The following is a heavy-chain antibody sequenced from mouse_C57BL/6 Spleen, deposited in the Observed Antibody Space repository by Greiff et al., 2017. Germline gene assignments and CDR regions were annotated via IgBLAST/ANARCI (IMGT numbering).Heavy chain of an antibody. CDR2: INPGSGGT. J-gene: IGHJ2*01. CDR1: GYAFTNYL. Sequence: QVQLQQSGAELVRPGTSVKVSCKASGYAFTNYLIEWVKQRPGQGLEWIGVINPGSGGTNYNEKFKGKATLTASKSSRTAYMQLSSLTSEDSAVYFCAISSYDDYFDYWGQGTTLTVSS. CDR3: AISSYDDYFDY. V-gene: IGHV1-54*01. D-gene: IGHD2-12*01.